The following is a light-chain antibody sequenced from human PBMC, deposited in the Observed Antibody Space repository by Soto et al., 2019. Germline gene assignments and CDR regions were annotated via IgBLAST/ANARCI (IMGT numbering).Light chain of an antibody. CDR1: SSDVGGYNY. CDR2: DVS. CDR3: SSYTRTTTLV. V-gene: IGLV2-14*01. Sequence: QSALTQPASVSGSPGQSITISCTGTSSDVGGYNYVSWYQQHPGKAPQLMIYDVSNRPSGVSDRFSGSKSGNTASLTISGLQAEDEADYYCSSYTRTTTLVFGGGTKL. J-gene: IGLJ2*01.